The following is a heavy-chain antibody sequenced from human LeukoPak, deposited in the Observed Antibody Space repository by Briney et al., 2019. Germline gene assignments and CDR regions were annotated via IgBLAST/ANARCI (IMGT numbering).Heavy chain of an antibody. V-gene: IGHV3-7*01. CDR1: GFTFSSYW. D-gene: IGHD3-9*01. J-gene: IGHJ4*02. Sequence: GGSLRLSCAASGFTFSSYWKSWVRQAPGKGLEWVANIKQDGSEKYYVDSVKGRFTISRDNAKNSLYLQMNSLRAEDTAVYYCARESPFDTYDYWGQGTPVTVSS. CDR2: IKQDGSEK. CDR3: ARESPFDTYDY.